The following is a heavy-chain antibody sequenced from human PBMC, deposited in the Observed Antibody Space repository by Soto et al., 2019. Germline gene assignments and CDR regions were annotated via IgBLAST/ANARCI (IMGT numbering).Heavy chain of an antibody. CDR3: ARDVDADFRTDFDY. Sequence: GGSLRLSCEASEFMFSSYAMSWVRQAPGKGLEWISYISGNGEIIQYAASARGRFTISRDNAENSVYLEMDSLRAEDTALYYCARDVDADFRTDFDYWGRGTLVTVSS. J-gene: IGHJ4*02. V-gene: IGHV3-48*03. CDR2: ISGNGEII. CDR1: EFMFSSYA. D-gene: IGHD4-17*01.